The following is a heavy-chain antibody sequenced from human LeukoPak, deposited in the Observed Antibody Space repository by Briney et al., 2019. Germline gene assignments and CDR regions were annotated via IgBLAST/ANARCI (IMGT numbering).Heavy chain of an antibody. D-gene: IGHD3-22*01. CDR2: IYYSGST. V-gene: IGHV4-59*01. CDR3: ARAYDSSVYFPFGY. CDR1: GGSISGYY. J-gene: IGHJ4*02. Sequence: SETLSLTCTVSGGSISGYYWSWIRQPPGKGLEWIGYIYYSGSTNYKPSLKSRVTISIDTSKNQFPLRLNSVTAADTAVYYCARAYDSSVYFPFGYWGQGTLVTVSS.